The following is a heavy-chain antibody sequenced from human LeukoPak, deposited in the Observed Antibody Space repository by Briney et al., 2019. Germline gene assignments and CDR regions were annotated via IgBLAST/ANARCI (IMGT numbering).Heavy chain of an antibody. V-gene: IGHV3-23*01. CDR1: GFSFSRSW. J-gene: IGHJ4*02. CDR2: ISGSGGST. D-gene: IGHD4-17*01. Sequence: WGSLRLSCAASGFSFSRSWMTWIRQAPGKGLEWVSVISGSGGSTYYADSVKGRFTISRDNSKNTLFLQMNSLRTEDTAVYYCARMETTVSTAFNYWGQGTLVTVSS. CDR3: ARMETTVSTAFNY.